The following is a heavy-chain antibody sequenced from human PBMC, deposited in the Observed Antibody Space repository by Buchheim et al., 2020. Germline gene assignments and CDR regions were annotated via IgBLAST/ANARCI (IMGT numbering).Heavy chain of an antibody. V-gene: IGHV3-30*18. CDR3: AKWAYSSSRYPGWFDP. J-gene: IGHJ5*02. CDR1: GFTFSSYG. CDR2: ISYDGSNK. Sequence: QVQLVESGGGVVQPGRSLRLSCAASGFTFSSYGMHWVRQAPGKGLEWVAVISYDGSNKYYADSVKGRFTISRDNSKNTLYLQMNSLRAEDTAVFYCAKWAYSSSRYPGWFDPWGQGTL. D-gene: IGHD6-6*01.